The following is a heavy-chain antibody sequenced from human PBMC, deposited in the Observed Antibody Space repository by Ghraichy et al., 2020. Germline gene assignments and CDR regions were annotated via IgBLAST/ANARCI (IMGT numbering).Heavy chain of an antibody. CDR3: ASYSSSSGDDY. CDR1: GFTFSSYS. J-gene: IGHJ4*02. CDR2: ISSSSSYI. D-gene: IGHD6-6*01. V-gene: IGHV3-21*01. Sequence: GGSLRLSCAASGFTFSSYSMNWVRQAPGKGLEWVSSISSSSSYIYYADSVKGRFTISRDNAKNSLYLQMNSLRAEDTAVYYCASYSSSSGDDYWGQGTLVTVSS.